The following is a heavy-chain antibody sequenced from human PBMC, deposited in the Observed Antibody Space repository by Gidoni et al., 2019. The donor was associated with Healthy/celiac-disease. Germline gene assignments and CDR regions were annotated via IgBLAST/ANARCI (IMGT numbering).Heavy chain of an antibody. CDR3: ASSPSYFDAFDI. D-gene: IGHD1-26*01. V-gene: IGHV4-59*01. CDR1: GRSISSYY. J-gene: IGHJ3*02. CDR2: IYYSGST. Sequence: QVQLQESGPGLVKPSETLSLTCTVSGRSISSYYWSWIRQPPGKGLEWIGYIYYSGSTNYNPSLKSRVTISVDTSKNQFSLKLSSVTAADTAVYYCASSPSYFDAFDIWGQGTMVTVSS.